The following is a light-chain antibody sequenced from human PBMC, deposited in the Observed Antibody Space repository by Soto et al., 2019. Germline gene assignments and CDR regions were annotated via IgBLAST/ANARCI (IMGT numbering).Light chain of an antibody. CDR1: TSNIGGKS. Sequence: QSVLTQPPSASATPGQRVTISCSGSTSNIGGKSVTWYQQIPGAAPKVVIHSDDQRPSGVPDRFSGSKSGTSASLAINAVRSEDEADYFCSSWDDSLTVVFGGGTKVTVL. CDR3: SSWDDSLTVV. J-gene: IGLJ2*01. V-gene: IGLV1-44*01. CDR2: SDD.